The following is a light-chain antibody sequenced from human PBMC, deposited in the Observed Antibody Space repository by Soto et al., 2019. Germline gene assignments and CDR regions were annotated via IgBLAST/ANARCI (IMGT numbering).Light chain of an antibody. CDR2: DVT. J-gene: IGLJ1*01. V-gene: IGLV2-11*01. CDR1: SSDVGGYNY. CDR3: CSYAGSYSYV. Sequence: QSVLTQPRSVSGSPGQLVAISCTGTSSDVGGYNYVSWYQQHPGKAPKLMIYDVTKRPSGVPDRFSASKSGNTASLTISGLQAEDEADYYCCSYAGSYSYVFGTGTKV.